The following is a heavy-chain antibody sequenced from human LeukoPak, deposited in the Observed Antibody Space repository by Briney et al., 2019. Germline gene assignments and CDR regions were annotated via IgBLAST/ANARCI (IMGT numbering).Heavy chain of an antibody. CDR1: GGSISSGDYY. J-gene: IGHJ3*02. D-gene: IGHD6-6*01. CDR2: IYYSGST. CDR3: ASYSSSDAFDI. Sequence: SQTLSLTCTVSGGSISSGDYYWSWIRQPPGKGLEWIGYIYYSGSTNYNPSLKSRVTISVDTSKNQFSLKLSSVTAADTAVYYCASYSSSDAFDIWGQGTMVTVSS. V-gene: IGHV4-30-4*08.